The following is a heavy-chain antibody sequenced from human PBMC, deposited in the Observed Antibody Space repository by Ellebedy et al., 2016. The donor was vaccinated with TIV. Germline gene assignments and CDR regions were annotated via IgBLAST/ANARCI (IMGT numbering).Heavy chain of an antibody. CDR3: ARRRWYPYYYYGMDV. Sequence: MPSETLSLTCTVSGGSISSYYWSWIRQPPGKGLEWIGYIYYSGSTNYNPSLKSRVTISVDTSKNQFSLKLSSVTAADTAVYYCARRRWYPYYYYGMDVWGQGTTVTVSS. J-gene: IGHJ6*02. CDR2: IYYSGST. CDR1: GGSISSYY. D-gene: IGHD4-23*01. V-gene: IGHV4-59*12.